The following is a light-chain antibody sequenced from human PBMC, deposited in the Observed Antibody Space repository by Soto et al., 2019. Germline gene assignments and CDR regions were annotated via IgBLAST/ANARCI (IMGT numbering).Light chain of an antibody. CDR1: QSISSN. Sequence: EIVLTQSPATLSVSPGERATLSFLASQSISSNLARYQQKPGQAPRLLMFRTSSRATGFPARFSGSGSGTEFNLTISSLQSEDFGVYYCQQYNNWPRATFGGGTKV. CDR2: RTS. J-gene: IGKJ4*01. V-gene: IGKV3-15*01. CDR3: QQYNNWPRAT.